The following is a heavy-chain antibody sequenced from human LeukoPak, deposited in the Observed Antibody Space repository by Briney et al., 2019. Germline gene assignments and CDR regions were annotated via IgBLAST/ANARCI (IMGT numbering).Heavy chain of an antibody. J-gene: IGHJ4*02. CDR2: ISDRGGST. D-gene: IGHD3-10*01. CDR3: AIRGIVIRAVIIVGFHKEAYYFDY. CDR1: GITLSNYG. V-gene: IGHV3-23*01. Sequence: GRSLTLSCAVSGITLSNYGMSCVRQAPRKGLEWVAGISDRGGSTNYVESVKRRLTISLDNPKNTLYLQMNSLRAEDTAVYFCAIRGIVIRAVIIVGFHKEAYYFDYWGQGALVTVSS.